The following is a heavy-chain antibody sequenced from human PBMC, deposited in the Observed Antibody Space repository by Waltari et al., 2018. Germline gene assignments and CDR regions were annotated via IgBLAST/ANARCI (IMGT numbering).Heavy chain of an antibody. CDR1: GGTFSSYA. V-gene: IGHV1-69*01. D-gene: IGHD5-18*01. Sequence: QVQLVQSGAEVKKPGSSVKVSCKASGGTFSSYAISWVRQAPGQGLEWMGGIITIFGTANYAQKFQGRVTITADESTSTAYMELSSLRSEDTAVYYCARVNVDTAMVNRWFDPWCQGTLVTVSS. CDR3: ARVNVDTAMVNRWFDP. CDR2: IITIFGTA. J-gene: IGHJ5*02.